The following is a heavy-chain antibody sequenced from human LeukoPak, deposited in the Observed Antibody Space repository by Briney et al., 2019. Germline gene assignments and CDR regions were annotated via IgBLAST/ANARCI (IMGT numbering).Heavy chain of an antibody. V-gene: IGHV3-74*01. Sequence: GGSLRLSCAASGFTFSSYWMHWVRQAPGKGLVWVSRIKSDGSTNSADSVKGRFTISRDNAKNTVSLQMNSLRAEDTGVYYCARAPSEIGGYYPEYFRHWGQGTLVTVSS. J-gene: IGHJ1*01. D-gene: IGHD3-22*01. CDR3: ARAPSEIGGYYPEYFRH. CDR1: GFTFSSYW. CDR2: IKSDGST.